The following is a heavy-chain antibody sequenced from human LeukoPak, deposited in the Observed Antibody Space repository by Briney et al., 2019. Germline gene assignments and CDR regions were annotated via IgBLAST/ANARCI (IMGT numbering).Heavy chain of an antibody. D-gene: IGHD6-6*01. CDR3: ARSRIASSWFDP. CDR1: GYTFTSYA. V-gene: IGHV1-3*01. CDR2: INAGNGNT. J-gene: IGHJ5*02. Sequence: ASVKVSCKASGYTFTSYAMHWVRQAPGQRLEWMGWINAGNGNTKYSQKFQGRVTMTRDTSISTAYMELSRLRSDDTAVYYCARSRIASSWFDPWGQGTLVTVSS.